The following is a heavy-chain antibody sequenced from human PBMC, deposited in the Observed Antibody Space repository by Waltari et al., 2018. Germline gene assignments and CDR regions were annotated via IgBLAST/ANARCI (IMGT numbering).Heavy chain of an antibody. J-gene: IGHJ4*02. V-gene: IGHV3-48*04. D-gene: IGHD2-2*01. CDR1: GFTFSRYS. Sequence: EVQRVESGEGSVQPGGSLRLSCAASGFTFSRYSTNWVRQAPGKGLEWVSYIDSSSSTIYYADSVKGRFTISRDNAKNSLYLQMNSLRAEDTAVYYCARGGCSSTSCYLPYWGQGTLVTVSS. CDR2: IDSSSSTI. CDR3: ARGGCSSTSCYLPY.